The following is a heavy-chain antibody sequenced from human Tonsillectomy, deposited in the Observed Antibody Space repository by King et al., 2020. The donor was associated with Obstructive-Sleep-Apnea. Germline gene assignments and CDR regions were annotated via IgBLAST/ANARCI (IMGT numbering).Heavy chain of an antibody. Sequence: QLQESGPGLVKPSETLSLTCTVSGGSISSSSYSWGWIRQPPGARLEWIGSIFYSGSTYYNPSLKSRVTISVDTSKNQFSLKLSSVTAADTAVYYCARVREIYYYDSSGYYLGFYFDYWGQGTLVTVSS. V-gene: IGHV4-39*07. J-gene: IGHJ4*02. CDR2: IFYSGST. CDR1: GGSISSSSYS. CDR3: ARVREIYYYDSSGYYLGFYFDY. D-gene: IGHD3-22*01.